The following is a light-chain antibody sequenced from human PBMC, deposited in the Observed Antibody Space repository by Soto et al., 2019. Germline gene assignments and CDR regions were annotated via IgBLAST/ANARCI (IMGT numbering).Light chain of an antibody. J-gene: IGKJ2*01. V-gene: IGKV1-39*01. CDR2: AAS. CDR1: QRISSY. CDR3: QQSYSTPYT. Sequence: DIQITQSPSSLSASVGDRVTITCRASQRISSYLNWYQQRSGTAPKFLIYAASSLQSGVPSRFSGSGSGTDFTLTITSLQPEDFATYYCQQSYSTPYTFGQGTKLEIK.